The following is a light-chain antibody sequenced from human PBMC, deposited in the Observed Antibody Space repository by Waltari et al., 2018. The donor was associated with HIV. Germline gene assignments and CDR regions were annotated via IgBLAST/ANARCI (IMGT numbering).Light chain of an antibody. J-gene: IGKJ2*01. CDR2: WAS. Sequence: DIVMTQSPESLAVSLGGRATINCRSSQSLLYTSNNKDYLVWYQQKPGQPPKVLISWASTRESGVPDRFSGSGSGTDFTLTISSLQAEDVAVYYCQQYYSNPVTFGQGTKLEIK. CDR3: QQYYSNPVT. V-gene: IGKV4-1*01. CDR1: QSLLYTSNNKDY.